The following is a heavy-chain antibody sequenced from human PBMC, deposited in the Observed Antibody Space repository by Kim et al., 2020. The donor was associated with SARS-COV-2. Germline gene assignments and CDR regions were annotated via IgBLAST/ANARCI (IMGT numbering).Heavy chain of an antibody. J-gene: IGHJ1*01. Sequence: SETLSLTCTVSGGSISSSSYYWGWIRQPPGKGLEWIGSIYYSGSTYYNPSLKSRVTISVDTSKNQFSLKLSSVTAADTAVYYCARLLCSGSYYWGLEAEYFQHWGQGTLVTVSS. V-gene: IGHV4-39*01. CDR2: IYYSGST. CDR3: ARLLCSGSYYWGLEAEYFQH. CDR1: GGSISSSSYY. D-gene: IGHD1-26*01.